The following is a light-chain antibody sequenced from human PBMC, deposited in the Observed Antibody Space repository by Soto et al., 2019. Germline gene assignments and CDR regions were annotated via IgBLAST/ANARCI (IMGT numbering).Light chain of an antibody. CDR1: NSDIGAYNY. Sequence: QSALTQPASVSGSPGQSITISCTGTNSDIGAYNYVSWHQQHPGKAPKLMIYDVSNRPSGVSNRFSGSKSGNTASLTISGLQAEDEADYYCSSYTRSSTLVFGGGTQLTVL. CDR2: DVS. CDR3: SSYTRSSTLV. J-gene: IGLJ2*01. V-gene: IGLV2-14*01.